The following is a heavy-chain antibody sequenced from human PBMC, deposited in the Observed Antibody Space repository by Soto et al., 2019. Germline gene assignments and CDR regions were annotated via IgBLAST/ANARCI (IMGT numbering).Heavy chain of an antibody. CDR3: AKGRPWFLGTYWYSLDS. CDR2: IGGSGYST. J-gene: IGHJ4*02. Sequence: EVQLLESGGGLVQPGGSLRLSCAASGFTFSNYAMSWVRQAPGKGLEWVSGIGGSGYSTNYADSVKGRFTISRDNSKITLYLHVSSMRAEARDVYYCAKGRPWFLGTYWYSLDSLGQGTLVTVSS. D-gene: IGHD2-21*02. V-gene: IGHV3-23*01. CDR1: GFTFSNYA.